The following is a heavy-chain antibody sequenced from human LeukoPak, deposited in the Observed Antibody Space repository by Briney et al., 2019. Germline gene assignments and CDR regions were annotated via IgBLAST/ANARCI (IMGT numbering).Heavy chain of an antibody. CDR1: GLTFSSYW. CDR3: AKVDYWSPENYFDS. CDR2: INSDGRST. V-gene: IGHV3-74*01. J-gene: IGHJ4*02. D-gene: IGHD1-1*01. Sequence: GGSLTLSCAASGLTFSSYWMHWVRQTPGKGLVWVSHINSDGRSTSYADSVKGLFTISRDNSQNTVFLQMNSLRVEDTAVYYCAKVDYWSPENYFDSRGQGTLVTVSS.